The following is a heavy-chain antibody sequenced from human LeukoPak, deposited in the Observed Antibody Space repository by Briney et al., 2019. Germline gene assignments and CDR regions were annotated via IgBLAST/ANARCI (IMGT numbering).Heavy chain of an antibody. V-gene: IGHV4-39*01. CDR1: GGSISSSSYY. CDR3: ARRAAIGYCTNGVCYFGWFDP. D-gene: IGHD2-8*01. J-gene: IGHJ5*02. Sequence: SETLSLTCTVSGGSISSSSYYWGWIRQPPGKGLEWIGSIYYSGSTYYNPSLKSRVTISVDTSKNQFSLKLSSVTAADTAVYYCARRAAIGYCTNGVCYFGWFDPWGQGTLVTVSS. CDR2: IYYSGST.